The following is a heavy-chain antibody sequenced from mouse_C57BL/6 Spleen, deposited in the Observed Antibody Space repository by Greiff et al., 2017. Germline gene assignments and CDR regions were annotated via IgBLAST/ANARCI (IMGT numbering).Heavy chain of an antibody. CDR3: AIWNDGYYTFDD. J-gene: IGHJ2*01. Sequence: EVQLQQSGPELVKPGASVKISCKASGYSFTGYYMNWVKQSPEKSLEWIGEINPSTGGTTYNQKFKAKATLTVDTSSSTAYMQLKSLTSEDSAIYYCAIWNDGYYTFDDWGQGTTLTVSS. V-gene: IGHV1-42*01. CDR1: GYSFTGYY. CDR2: INPSTGGT. D-gene: IGHD2-3*01.